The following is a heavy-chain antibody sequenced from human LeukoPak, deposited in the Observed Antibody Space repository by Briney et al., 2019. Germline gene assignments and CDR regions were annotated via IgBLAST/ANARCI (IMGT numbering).Heavy chain of an antibody. CDR2: ISGSGGST. Sequence: GGSLRLSCAASGFTFSSYAMSWVRQAPGKGLEWVSAISGSGGSTYYADSVKGRFTISRDNSKNTLYLQMNSLRAEDTAVYYCAKGGYDCSGYYCQHWGQGTLVTVSS. D-gene: IGHD3-22*01. J-gene: IGHJ4*02. V-gene: IGHV3-23*01. CDR3: AKGGYDCSGYYCQH. CDR1: GFTFSSYA.